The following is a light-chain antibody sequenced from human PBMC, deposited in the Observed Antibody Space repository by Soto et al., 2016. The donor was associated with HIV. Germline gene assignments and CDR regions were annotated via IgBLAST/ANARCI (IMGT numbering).Light chain of an antibody. CDR1: NIGSKS. CDR2: DDR. V-gene: IGLV3-21*03. CDR3: QVWDSSSDHLWV. Sequence: SYVPTQPPSVSVAPGKTARITCGGNNIGSKSVHWYQQKPGQAPVLVVYDDRDRPSGIPERFSGSNSGNTATLTISRVEAGDEADYYCQVWDSSSDHLWVFGGGTKLTIL. J-gene: IGLJ3*02.